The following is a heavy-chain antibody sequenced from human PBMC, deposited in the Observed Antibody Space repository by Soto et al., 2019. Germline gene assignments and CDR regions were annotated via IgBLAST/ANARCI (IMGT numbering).Heavy chain of an antibody. J-gene: IGHJ4*02. V-gene: IGHV3-23*01. CDR2: ISERGDTT. Sequence: EVQLLESGGGLVQPGGSLRLSCAASGFTISSNAMYWVRQAPGKGLEWVSAISERGDTTHYADSVKGRFTISRDTSKNTLYLQLNTLRADDTAVYYCAKDKPRTTSFDYWGQGTLVTVSS. CDR1: GFTISSNA. D-gene: IGHD1-1*01. CDR3: AKDKPRTTSFDY.